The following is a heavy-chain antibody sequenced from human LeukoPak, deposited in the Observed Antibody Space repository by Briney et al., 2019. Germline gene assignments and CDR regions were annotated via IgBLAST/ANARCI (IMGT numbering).Heavy chain of an antibody. CDR2: IYYSGST. J-gene: IGHJ5*02. CDR3: ASARSPNWFDP. D-gene: IGHD2-15*01. CDR1: GGSISSGDYY. V-gene: IGHV4-30-4*08. Sequence: SETLSLTSTVSGGSISSGDYYWSWIRQPPGKGLEWIGYIYYSGSTYYNPSLKSRVTISVDTSKNQFSLKLSSVTAADTAVYYCASARSPNWFDPWGQGTLVTVSS.